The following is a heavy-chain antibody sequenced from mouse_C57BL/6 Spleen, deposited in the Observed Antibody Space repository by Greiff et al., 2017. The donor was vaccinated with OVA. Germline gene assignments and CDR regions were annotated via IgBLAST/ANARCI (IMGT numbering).Heavy chain of an antibody. CDR1: GYTFTSYW. Sequence: QVQLQQPGAELVRPGSSVKLSCKASGYTFTSYWMHWVKQRPIQGLEWIGNIDPSDSETHYNQKFKDKATLTVDKSSSTAYMQLSSLTSEDSAVYYCARKGYYGSSPTYAMDYWGQGTSVTVSS. D-gene: IGHD1-1*01. CDR2: IDPSDSET. CDR3: ARKGYYGSSPTYAMDY. V-gene: IGHV1-52*01. J-gene: IGHJ4*01.